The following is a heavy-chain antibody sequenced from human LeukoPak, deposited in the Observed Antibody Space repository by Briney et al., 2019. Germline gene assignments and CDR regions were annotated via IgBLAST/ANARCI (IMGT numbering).Heavy chain of an antibody. CDR1: GFTFGDYA. D-gene: IGHD3-22*01. Sequence: GGSLRLSCTASGFTFGDYAMTWFRQAPGKGLEWVSAIKGRFTISRDNSKNALYLQMNSLRAEDTAVYYCAKAEWGSSGYTHWEYWGQGTPVTVSS. J-gene: IGHJ4*02. V-gene: IGHV3-23*01. CDR3: AKAEWGSSGYTHWEY. CDR2: I.